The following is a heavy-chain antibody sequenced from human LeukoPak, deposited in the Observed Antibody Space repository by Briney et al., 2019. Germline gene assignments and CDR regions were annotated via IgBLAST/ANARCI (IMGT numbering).Heavy chain of an antibody. Sequence: GGSLRLSCAASGFTFSSYWMHWVRQAPGKGLVWVSRINSDGSSTSYADSVKGRFTISRDNAKNSLYLQMNSLRADDTAVYYCARDVLPGYRGYDFVYWGQGTPVTVSS. D-gene: IGHD5-12*01. V-gene: IGHV3-74*01. CDR2: INSDGSST. J-gene: IGHJ4*02. CDR3: ARDVLPGYRGYDFVY. CDR1: GFTFSSYW.